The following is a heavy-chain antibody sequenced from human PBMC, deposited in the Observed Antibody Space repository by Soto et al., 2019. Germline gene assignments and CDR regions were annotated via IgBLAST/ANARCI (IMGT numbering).Heavy chain of an antibody. Sequence: LSLTCAVSGCSISSGGYSWSWIRQPPGKGLEWIGYIYHSGTYYNPSLKSRVTISVDRSKNQFSLKLSSVTAADTAVYYCASISSRYCSGGTCYRPIDYWGQGTLVTVSS. J-gene: IGHJ4*02. CDR3: ASISSRYCSGGTCYRPIDY. CDR1: GCSISSGGYS. V-gene: IGHV4-30-2*01. CDR2: IYHSGT. D-gene: IGHD2-15*01.